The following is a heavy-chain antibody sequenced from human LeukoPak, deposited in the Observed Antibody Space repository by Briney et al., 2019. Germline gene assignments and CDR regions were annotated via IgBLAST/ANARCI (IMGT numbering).Heavy chain of an antibody. CDR3: AKRGLSVNGYDY. V-gene: IGHV3-30*18. J-gene: IGHJ4*02. CDR2: ISYDGSNK. Sequence: GGSLRLSCAASGFTFSSYGMHWVRQAPGKGLEWVAVISYDGSNKYYADSVKGRFTISRDNSKNTLYLQMNSLRAEDTAVYYCAKRGLSVNGYDYWGQGTPVTVSS. D-gene: IGHD2-8*01. CDR1: GFTFSSYG.